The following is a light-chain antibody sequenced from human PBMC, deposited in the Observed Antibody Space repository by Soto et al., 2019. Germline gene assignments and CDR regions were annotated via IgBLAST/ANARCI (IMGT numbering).Light chain of an antibody. V-gene: IGKV1-12*01. Sequence: DIQLTQSPSSVSASVGDSVTLTCRASQAISTWLAWYQQRPGKAPQLLICGASSLQSGVPSRFSGRGSGTDFTLTISSRQPEDFATYYCQQPNSFPYTFGQGAKLDIK. CDR1: QAISTW. CDR2: GAS. J-gene: IGKJ2*01. CDR3: QQPNSFPYT.